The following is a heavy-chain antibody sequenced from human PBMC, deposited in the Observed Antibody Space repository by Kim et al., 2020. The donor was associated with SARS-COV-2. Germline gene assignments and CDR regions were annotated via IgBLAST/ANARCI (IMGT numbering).Heavy chain of an antibody. Sequence: YYAGSVQGRFAISRDDAKNSVFLQMNSLRAEDTAVYYCATVRSSWPYYSEFWGRGALVTVSS. CDR3: ATVRSSWPYYSEF. J-gene: IGHJ4*02. D-gene: IGHD6-13*01. V-gene: IGHV3-48*03.